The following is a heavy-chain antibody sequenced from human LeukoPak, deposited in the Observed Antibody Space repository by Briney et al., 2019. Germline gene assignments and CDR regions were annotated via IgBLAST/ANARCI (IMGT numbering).Heavy chain of an antibody. D-gene: IGHD2-15*01. J-gene: IGHJ4*02. CDR1: GGTFSSYT. CDR2: IIPILGIA. Sequence: SVKVSCKASGGTFSSYTISWVRQAPGQGLEWMGRIIPILGIANYAQKFQGRVTITADKSTSTAYMELSSLRSEDTAVYYCARGLVGFYFSGGSCLDYWGQGTLVTVSS. V-gene: IGHV1-69*02. CDR3: ARGLVGFYFSGGSCLDY.